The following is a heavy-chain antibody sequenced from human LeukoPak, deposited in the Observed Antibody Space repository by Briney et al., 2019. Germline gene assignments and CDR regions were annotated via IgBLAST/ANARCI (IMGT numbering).Heavy chain of an antibody. CDR3: ARDRVGSYYGSGSYYKGPYYYYYMDV. J-gene: IGHJ6*03. V-gene: IGHV4-61*02. D-gene: IGHD3-10*01. CDR2: IYTSGST. CDR1: GGSISSGSYY. Sequence: SQTLSLTRTVSGGSISSGSYYWSWIRQPAGKGLEWIGRIYTSGSTNYNPSLKSRVTISVDTSKNQFSLKLSSVTAADTAVYYCARDRVGSYYGSGSYYKGPYYYYYMDVWGKGTTVTISS.